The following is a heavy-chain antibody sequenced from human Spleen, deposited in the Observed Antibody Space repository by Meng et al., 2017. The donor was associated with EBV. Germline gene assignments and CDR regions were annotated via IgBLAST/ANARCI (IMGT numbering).Heavy chain of an antibody. J-gene: IGHJ5*02. V-gene: IGHV4-61*01. Sequence: QVALQWSGPRLVKPSESLSLTCTVSGASISTGSYYWTWIRQTPGKGLEWLGYVYFSGSTNYNPSLKSRVTMSIDTSKNQFSLNLRSATAADAAVYFCARGGYGTNYFDPWGQGTLVTVSS. D-gene: IGHD4/OR15-4a*01. CDR2: VYFSGST. CDR3: ARGGYGTNYFDP. CDR1: GASISTGSYY.